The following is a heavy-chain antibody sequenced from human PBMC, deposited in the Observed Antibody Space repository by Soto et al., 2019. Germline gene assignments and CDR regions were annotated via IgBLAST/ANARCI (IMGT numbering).Heavy chain of an antibody. CDR2: IKSKTDGGTT. D-gene: IGHD3-3*01. CDR1: GFTFSNAW. V-gene: IGHV3-15*01. CDR3: TAVRFLPWLLLSAVDWFDP. J-gene: IGHJ5*02. Sequence: EVQLVESGGGLVKPGGSLRLSCAASGFTFSNAWMSWVRQAPGKGLEWVGRIKSKTDGGTTDYAAPVKGRFTISRDDSKTTLYLQMNSLKTEAAAVYYCTAVRFLPWLLLSAVDWFDPWGQGTLVTVSS.